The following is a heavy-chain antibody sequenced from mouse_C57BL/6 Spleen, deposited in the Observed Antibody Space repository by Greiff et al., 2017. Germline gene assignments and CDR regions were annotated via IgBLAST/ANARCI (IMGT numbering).Heavy chain of an antibody. CDR1: GYAFSSYW. D-gene: IGHD2-4*01. CDR3: ARSRFYDYDYAMDY. CDR2: IYPGDGDT. Sequence: QVQLQQSGAELVKPGASVKISCKASGYAFSSYWMNWVKQRPGKGLEWIGQIYPGDGDTNYNGKFKGKATLTADKSSSTAYMQLSSLTSEDSAVYFCARSRFYDYDYAMDYWGQGTSVTVSS. J-gene: IGHJ4*01. V-gene: IGHV1-80*01.